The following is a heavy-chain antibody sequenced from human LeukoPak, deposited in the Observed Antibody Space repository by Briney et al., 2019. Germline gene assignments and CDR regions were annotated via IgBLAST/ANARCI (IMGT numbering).Heavy chain of an antibody. CDR1: GGSISSSSYY. CDR3: ARLDGYNNSFDY. CDR2: IYYSGST. D-gene: IGHD5-24*01. V-gene: IGHV4-39*01. J-gene: IGHJ4*02. Sequence: SETLSLTCTVSGGSISSSSYYWGWIRQPPGKGLEWIGSIYYSGSTYYNPSLKSRVTISVDTSKNQFSLKLSSVTAADTAVYYCARLDGYNNSFDYWGQGTLVTVSS.